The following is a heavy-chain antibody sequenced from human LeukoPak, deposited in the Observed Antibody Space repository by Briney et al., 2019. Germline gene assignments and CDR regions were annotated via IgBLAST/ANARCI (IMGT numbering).Heavy chain of an antibody. J-gene: IGHJ4*02. CDR1: GFTFSSYA. CDR2: ISYNGNNK. D-gene: IGHD2-2*01. Sequence: GGSLRLSCAASGFTFSSYAMSWVRQAPGKGLEWVAVISYNGNNKYYADSVKGRFTISRDSSKNTLYLQMNSLRAEDTAVYYCAKCVGSSSSCLYYFDYWGQGTLVTVSS. CDR3: AKCVGSSSSCLYYFDY. V-gene: IGHV3-30*18.